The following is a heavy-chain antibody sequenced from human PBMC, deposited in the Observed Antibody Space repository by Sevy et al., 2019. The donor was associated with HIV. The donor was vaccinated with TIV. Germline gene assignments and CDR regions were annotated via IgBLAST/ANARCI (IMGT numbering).Heavy chain of an antibody. V-gene: IGHV3-23*01. CDR3: AKASSTSRYSVYYYYYGMDV. D-gene: IGHD2-2*02. CDR1: GFTFSSYA. Sequence: GGSLRLSCAASGFTFSSYAMSWVRQAPGKGLEWVSAISGSGGSTYYADSVKGRFTISRDNSKNTLYLQMNSLRAEDTAVYDCAKASSTSRYSVYYYYYGMDVWGQGTTVTVSS. J-gene: IGHJ6*02. CDR2: ISGSGGST.